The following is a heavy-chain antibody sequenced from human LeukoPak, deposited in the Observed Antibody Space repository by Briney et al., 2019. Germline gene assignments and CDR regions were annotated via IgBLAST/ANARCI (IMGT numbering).Heavy chain of an antibody. CDR1: GGSISSYY. Sequence: SETLSLTCTVSGGSISSYYWSWIRQPPGKGLEWIGYIYYSGSTNYNPSLKSRVTISVDTSRNQFSLKLSSVTAADTAVYYCARDSPPQRNWGQGTLVTVSS. J-gene: IGHJ4*02. V-gene: IGHV4-59*01. CDR2: IYYSGST. CDR3: ARDSPPQRN. D-gene: IGHD2/OR15-2a*01.